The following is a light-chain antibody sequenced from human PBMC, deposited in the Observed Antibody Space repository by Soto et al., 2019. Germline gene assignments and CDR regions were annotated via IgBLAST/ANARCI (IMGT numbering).Light chain of an antibody. CDR3: QPCSIWPS. Sequence: EIVLTQSPATLSLSPGERATLSCRASQSVSRYLAWYQQKPGQAPRLLIYDASNRATGIPARFSGSGSGTDFTLTITTLEPEDFGVYYCQPCSIWPSFGPCTKEDIK. CDR2: DAS. CDR1: QSVSRY. V-gene: IGKV3-11*01. J-gene: IGKJ3*01.